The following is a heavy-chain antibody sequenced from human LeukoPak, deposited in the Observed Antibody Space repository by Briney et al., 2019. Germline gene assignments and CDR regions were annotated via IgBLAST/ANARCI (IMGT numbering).Heavy chain of an antibody. CDR3: ARGGSPEDLDY. D-gene: IGHD1-14*01. CDR1: GFTVSSNY. J-gene: IGHJ4*02. CDR2: IYSGGST. V-gene: IGHV3-53*01. Sequence: GGSLRLSCAASGFTVSSNYMSWVRQAPGKGLEWVSVIYSGGSTYYADSVKGRSTISRDNSKNTLYLQMNSLRAEDAAVYYCARGGSPEDLDYWGQETLVTVSS.